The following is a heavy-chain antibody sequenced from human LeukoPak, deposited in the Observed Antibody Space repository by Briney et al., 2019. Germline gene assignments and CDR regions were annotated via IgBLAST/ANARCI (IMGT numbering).Heavy chain of an antibody. J-gene: IGHJ5*02. Sequence: ASVKVSCKASGYTFTGYYMHWVRQAPGQGLEWIGWINPNSGGTNYAQKFQGWVTMTRDTSISTAYMELSRLRSDDTAVYYCARGGTVTYNWFDPWGQGTLVTVSS. D-gene: IGHD4-17*01. CDR2: INPNSGGT. CDR1: GYTFTGYY. CDR3: ARGGTVTYNWFDP. V-gene: IGHV1-2*04.